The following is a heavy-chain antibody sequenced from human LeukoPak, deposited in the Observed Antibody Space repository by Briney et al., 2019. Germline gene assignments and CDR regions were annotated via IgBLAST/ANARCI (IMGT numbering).Heavy chain of an antibody. V-gene: IGHV4-4*02. J-gene: IGHJ4*02. CDR1: GGSISSTNW. D-gene: IGHD6-19*01. Sequence: SETLSLTCAVSGGSISSTNWWSWVRQPLGKGLEWIGEIYHSGSTNYNPSLKSRVTISVDKSKNQFSLRLTSVTAADTAVYYCVAAAVAVDCWGQGTLVTVSS. CDR3: VAAAVAVDC. CDR2: IYHSGST.